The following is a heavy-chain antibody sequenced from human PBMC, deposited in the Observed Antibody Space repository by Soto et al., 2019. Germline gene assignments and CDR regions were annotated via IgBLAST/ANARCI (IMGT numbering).Heavy chain of an antibody. V-gene: IGHV3-64D*06. CDR1: GFTFSSYA. CDR3: ASSPTGTGVWFDP. Sequence: GGSLRLSCSASGFTFSSYAMHLVRQAPGKGPEYVSAISSNGGSTYYADSVKGRFTISRDNSKNTLCLQMSSLRAEDTAVYYCASSPTGTGVWFDPWGQGTLVTVSS. CDR2: ISSNGGST. D-gene: IGHD1-1*01. J-gene: IGHJ5*02.